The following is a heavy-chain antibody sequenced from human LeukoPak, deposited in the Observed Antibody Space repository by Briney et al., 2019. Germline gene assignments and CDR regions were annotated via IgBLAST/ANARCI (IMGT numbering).Heavy chain of an antibody. CDR2: INPNNGAT. Sequence: ASVKVSCKASGYTFNVYHMHWVRQAPGQGLEWMGWINPNNGATNYVQRFQGRVTMTRDTSINTAYLELNSLRSDDTAVYYCVRDGVVWFLFWGQGTLVTVSS. CDR3: VRDGVVWFLF. V-gene: IGHV1-2*02. J-gene: IGHJ4*02. D-gene: IGHD3-9*01. CDR1: GYTFNVYH.